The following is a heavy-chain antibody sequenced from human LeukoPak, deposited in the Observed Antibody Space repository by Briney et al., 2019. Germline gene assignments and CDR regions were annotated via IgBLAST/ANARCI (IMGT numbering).Heavy chain of an antibody. D-gene: IGHD3-10*01. Sequence: PGGSLRLSCAASGFTFSSYAMSWVRQAPGKGLEWVSAISGSGGSTYYADSVKGRFTISRDNAKNTLYLQMNSLRAEDTAVYYCAREYYYGSGSYVGYGAFDIWGQGTMVTVSS. CDR3: AREYYYGSGSYVGYGAFDI. CDR1: GFTFSSYA. J-gene: IGHJ3*02. CDR2: ISGSGGST. V-gene: IGHV3-23*01.